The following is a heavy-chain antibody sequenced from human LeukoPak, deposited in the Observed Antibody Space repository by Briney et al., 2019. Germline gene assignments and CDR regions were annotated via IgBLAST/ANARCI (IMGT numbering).Heavy chain of an antibody. CDR3: ARAPGKYRAAADI. Sequence: SETLSLTCAVSGGSISSGGYSWSWIRQPPGKGLEWIGYIYHSGSTYYNPSLKSRVSISVDRSKNQFSLKLSSVTAADTAVYYCARAPGKYRAAADIWGQGTMVTVSS. D-gene: IGHD6-13*01. V-gene: IGHV4-30-2*01. CDR2: IYHSGST. CDR1: GGSISSGGYS. J-gene: IGHJ3*02.